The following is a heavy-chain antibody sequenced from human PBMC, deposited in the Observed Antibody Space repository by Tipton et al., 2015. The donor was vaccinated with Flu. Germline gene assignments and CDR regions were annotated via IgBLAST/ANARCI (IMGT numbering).Heavy chain of an antibody. CDR1: GGSISSYY. J-gene: IGHJ5*02. D-gene: IGHD2-2*01. CDR3: ARRVPQLAFDP. V-gene: IGHV4-59*01. Sequence: TLSLTCTVSGGSISSYYWSWIRQPPGKGLEWIGYIYYSGSTNYNPSLKSRVTISVDTSKNQFSLRLSSVTAADTAVYYCARRVPQLAFDPWGQGTPVTVSS. CDR2: IYYSGST.